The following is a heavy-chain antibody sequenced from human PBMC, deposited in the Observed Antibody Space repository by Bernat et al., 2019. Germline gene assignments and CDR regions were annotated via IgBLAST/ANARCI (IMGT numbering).Heavy chain of an antibody. CDR3: ARDRGYSYGYIGFDY. J-gene: IGHJ4*02. CDR2: IYSGGST. CDR1: GFTVSSNY. V-gene: IGHV3-53*01. Sequence: EVQLVESGGGLIQPGGSLRLSCAASGFTVSSNYMSWVRQAPGKGLEWVSVIYSGGSTYYADSGKGRFTISRDNSKNTLYLQMNSLRAEDTAVYYCARDRGYSYGYIGFDYWGQGTLVTVSS. D-gene: IGHD5-18*01.